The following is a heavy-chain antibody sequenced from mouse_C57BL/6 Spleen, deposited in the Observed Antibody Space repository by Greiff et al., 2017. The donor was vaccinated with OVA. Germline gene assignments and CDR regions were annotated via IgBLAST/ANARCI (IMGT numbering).Heavy chain of an antibody. Sequence: EVKLQESGPGLVKPSQSLSLTCSVTGYSITSGYYWNWIRQSPGNKLEWMGYISYDGSNNYNPSLKNRISITRDTSKNQFFLKLNSVTTEDTATYYCARETVVVDYWGQGTTLTVSS. CDR1: GYSITSGYY. CDR2: ISYDGSN. CDR3: ARETVVVDY. V-gene: IGHV3-6*01. D-gene: IGHD1-1*01. J-gene: IGHJ2*01.